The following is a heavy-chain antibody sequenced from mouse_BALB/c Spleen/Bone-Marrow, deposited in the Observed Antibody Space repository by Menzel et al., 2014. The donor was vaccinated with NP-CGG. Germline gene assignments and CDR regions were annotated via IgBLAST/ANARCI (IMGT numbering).Heavy chain of an antibody. CDR2: IYPGNVNT. Sequence: VQLQQSGPELVKPGASVRISRKAAGYSFTSYYIHWVKQRPGQGLEWIGWIYPGNVNTKYNEKFKGKATLTADKSSSTAYFLLSSLTSEDSAVYFCAREANWNFDYWGQGTTLTVSS. V-gene: IGHV1S56*01. D-gene: IGHD4-1*01. J-gene: IGHJ2*01. CDR3: AREANWNFDY. CDR1: GYSFTSYY.